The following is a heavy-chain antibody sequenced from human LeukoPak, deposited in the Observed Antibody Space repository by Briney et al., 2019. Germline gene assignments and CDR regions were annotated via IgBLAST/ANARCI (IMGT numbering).Heavy chain of an antibody. D-gene: IGHD6-13*01. CDR1: GYSFTSYG. CDR3: ARAAAGFDY. CDR2: ISAYNGNT. Sequence: GESLKISCKGSGYSFTSYGISWVRQAPGQGLEWMGWISAYNGNTNYAQKLQGRVTMTTDTSTSTAYMELRSLRSDDTAVYYCARAAAGFDYWGQGTLVTVSS. V-gene: IGHV1-18*01. J-gene: IGHJ4*02.